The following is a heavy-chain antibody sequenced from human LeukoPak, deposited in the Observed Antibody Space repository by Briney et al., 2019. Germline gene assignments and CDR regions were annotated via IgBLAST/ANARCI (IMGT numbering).Heavy chain of an antibody. CDR2: ISSSGYI. V-gene: IGHV3-21*01. J-gene: IGHJ4*02. D-gene: IGHD6-19*01. CDR3: ARVYSNGWYYFDY. CDR1: GFTFSNYN. Sequence: PGGSLRLSCAASGFTFSNYNMNWVRQAPGKGLEWVSSISSSGYIYYADSVKGRFTISRDNAKNSLYLQMDSLRAEDTAVYYCARVYSNGWYYFDYWGQETLVTVSS.